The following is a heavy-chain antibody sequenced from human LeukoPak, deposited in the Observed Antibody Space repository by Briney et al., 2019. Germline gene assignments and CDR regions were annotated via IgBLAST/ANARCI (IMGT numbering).Heavy chain of an antibody. Sequence: GGSLRLSCAASGLTFSSYSMNWVRQAPGKGLEWVSSISSSSSYIYYADSVKGRFTISRDNAKNSLYLQMNSLRAEDTAVYYCARNFIAARRAETRDYYYYMDVWGKGTTVTVSS. D-gene: IGHD6-6*01. V-gene: IGHV3-21*01. CDR3: ARNFIAARRAETRDYYYYMDV. CDR2: ISSSSSYI. CDR1: GLTFSSYS. J-gene: IGHJ6*03.